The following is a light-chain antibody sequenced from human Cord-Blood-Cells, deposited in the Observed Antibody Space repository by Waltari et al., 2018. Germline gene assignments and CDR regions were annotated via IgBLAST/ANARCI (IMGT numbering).Light chain of an antibody. V-gene: IGLV2-23*01. CDR1: SSDAGSYNL. J-gene: IGLJ3*02. CDR2: EGS. Sequence: QSALTQPASVSGSPGQSITISCTGTSSDAGSYNLASWYQQHPGKPPKLMIYEGSKRPSGVSNRFSGSKSGNTASLTISGLQAEDEADYYCCSYAGSSTWVFGGGTKLTVL. CDR3: CSYAGSSTWV.